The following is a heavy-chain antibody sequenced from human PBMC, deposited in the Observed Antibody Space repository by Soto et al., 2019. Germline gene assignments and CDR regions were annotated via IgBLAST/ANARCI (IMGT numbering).Heavy chain of an antibody. D-gene: IGHD3-9*01. CDR1: GFTFDDYA. V-gene: IGHV3-9*01. Sequence: EVQLVESEGGLAQPGRSLRLSCAASGFTFDDYAMHWVRQAPGKGLEWVSGISWNSDSIGYADSVKGRFTISRDNAKKSLYLQMNSLRAEDTALYYCASGRGYDILTGYYPYFDYWGQGTLVTVSS. J-gene: IGHJ4*02. CDR3: ASGRGYDILTGYYPYFDY. CDR2: ISWNSDSI.